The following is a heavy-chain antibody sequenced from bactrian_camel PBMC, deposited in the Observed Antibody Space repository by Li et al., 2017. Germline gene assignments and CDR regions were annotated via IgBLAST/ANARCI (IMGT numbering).Heavy chain of an antibody. V-gene: IGHV3S53*01. Sequence: VQLVESGGGSVQAGGSLRLSCAASRDGISGYCMGWFRQAPGKEPEGVAVIDSDGRASYADSVKGRFTISKDQVNDTVYLQMNSLKPEDTAMYYCAAGRGGRWLEETAYMYWGQGTQVTVS. CDR2: IDSDGRA. D-gene: IGHD2*01. J-gene: IGHJ4*01. CDR1: RDGISGYC. CDR3: AAGRGGRWLEETAYMY.